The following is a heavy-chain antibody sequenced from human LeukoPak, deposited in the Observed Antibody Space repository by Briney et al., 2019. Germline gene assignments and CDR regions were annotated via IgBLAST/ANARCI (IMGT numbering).Heavy chain of an antibody. J-gene: IGHJ4*02. D-gene: IGHD3-22*01. Sequence: PGGSLRLSCAASGFTFDDYAMHWVRQAPGKGLEWVSGISWNSGSIGYADSVKGRFTISRDNAKNSLYLQMNSLRAEDTALYYCAKLPDYYDSSGPDYWGQGTLVTVSS. CDR1: GFTFDDYA. V-gene: IGHV3-9*01. CDR3: AKLPDYYDSSGPDY. CDR2: ISWNSGSI.